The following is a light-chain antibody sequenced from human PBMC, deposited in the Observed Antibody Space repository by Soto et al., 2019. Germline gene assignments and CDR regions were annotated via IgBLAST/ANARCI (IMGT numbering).Light chain of an antibody. CDR1: QSVSSY. Sequence: EIVLTQSPSTLSMSPGEGATLSCRASQSVSSYLASYQQKPGQAPRLLIYDASNSATGIPARFSGSGSGTDFTIPISSLEPEDFAVYYCQHRSNWPLTFGGGTKVDIK. CDR3: QHRSNWPLT. J-gene: IGKJ4*01. CDR2: DAS. V-gene: IGKV3-11*01.